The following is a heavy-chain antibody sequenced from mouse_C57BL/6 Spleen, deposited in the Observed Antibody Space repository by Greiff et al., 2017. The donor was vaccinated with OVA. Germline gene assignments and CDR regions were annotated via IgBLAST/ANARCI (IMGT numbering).Heavy chain of an antibody. CDR2: INPYNGGT. V-gene: IGHV1-19*01. J-gene: IGHJ4*01. CDR1: GYTFTDYY. CDR3: RGGSSYYAMDY. D-gene: IGHD1-1*01. Sequence: EVQLQQSGPVLVKPGASVKMSCKASGYTFTDYYMNWVKQSHGKSLEWIGVINPYNGGTSYNQKFKGKATLTVDKSSSTAYMELNSLTSEDSAVYYCRGGSSYYAMDYWGQGTSVTVSS.